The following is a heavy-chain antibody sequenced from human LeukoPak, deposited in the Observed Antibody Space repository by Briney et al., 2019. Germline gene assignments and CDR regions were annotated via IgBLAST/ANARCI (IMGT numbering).Heavy chain of an antibody. Sequence: PGGSLRLSCAASGFTFSNYWMHWVRQAPGKGLVWVSRIYTDGSSTNYADSVKGRFTISRDNSKNTLYLQMNSLRAEDTAVYYCAKASVGLVADYWGQGTLVTVSS. V-gene: IGHV3-74*01. CDR1: GFTFSNYW. CDR2: IYTDGSST. J-gene: IGHJ4*02. CDR3: AKASVGLVADY. D-gene: IGHD5-12*01.